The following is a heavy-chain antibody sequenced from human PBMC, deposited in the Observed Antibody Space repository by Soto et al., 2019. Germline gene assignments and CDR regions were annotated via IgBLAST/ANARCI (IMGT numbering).Heavy chain of an antibody. D-gene: IGHD6-19*01. V-gene: IGHV4-59*01. J-gene: IGHJ4*02. CDR3: ARDEGYSSGWYKKPSYYFDY. CDR1: GGSISSYY. Sequence: PSETLSLTCTVSGGSISSYYWSWIRQPPGKGLEWIGYIYYSGTTNYNPSLKSRVTISVDTSKNQFSLKLSSVTAADTAVYYCARDEGYSSGWYKKPSYYFDYWGQGTLVTVSS. CDR2: IYYSGTT.